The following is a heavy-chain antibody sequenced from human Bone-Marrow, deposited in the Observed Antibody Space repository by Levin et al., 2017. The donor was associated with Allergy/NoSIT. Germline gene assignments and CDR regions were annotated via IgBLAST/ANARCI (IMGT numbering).Heavy chain of an antibody. D-gene: IGHD3-10*01. CDR2: VWYGGSSK. CDR1: GFTFSDHG. Sequence: PGESLKISCAASGFTFSDHGMHWVRQAPGKGLEWVAVVWYGGSSKDYADALEGRFTISRDNSKNTVYLQMSSLRPEDTGIYYCARAEGFRELELDYWGQGTLVTVSS. V-gene: IGHV3-33*01. CDR3: ARAEGFRELELDY. J-gene: IGHJ4*02.